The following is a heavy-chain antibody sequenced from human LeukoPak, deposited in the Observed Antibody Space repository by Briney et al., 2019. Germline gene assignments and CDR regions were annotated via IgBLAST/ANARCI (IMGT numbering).Heavy chain of an antibody. CDR3: ARDTGYYFDY. CDR2: ISGSGGNT. J-gene: IGHJ4*02. V-gene: IGHV3-23*01. Sequence: PGGSLRLSCAASGFTFSSYAMTWVRQAPGKGLEWVSGISGSGGNTYYTDSVRGRLSISRDNSKNTLYLQMNSLRAEDTAVYYCARDTGYYFDYWGQGTLVTVSS. CDR1: GFTFSSYA.